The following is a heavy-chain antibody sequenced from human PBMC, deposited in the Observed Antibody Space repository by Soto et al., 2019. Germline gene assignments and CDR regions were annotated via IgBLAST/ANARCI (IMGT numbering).Heavy chain of an antibody. Sequence: NPSETLSLTCRVSGGSMSGYYWSWIRQAPGKGLEWIGYVYYTGSTSYNPSLQSRVTISVDTSNKQFSLSLRLVTAADTAVYFCARSIAVPSSHIDHWGQGIRVTVS. J-gene: IGHJ4*02. V-gene: IGHV4-59*01. D-gene: IGHD6-6*01. CDR3: ARSIAVPSSHIDH. CDR1: GGSMSGYY. CDR2: VYYTGST.